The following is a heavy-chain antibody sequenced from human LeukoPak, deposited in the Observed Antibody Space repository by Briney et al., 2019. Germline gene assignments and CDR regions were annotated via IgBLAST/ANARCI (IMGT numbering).Heavy chain of an antibody. CDR2: INSDGSST. D-gene: IGHD3-10*01. J-gene: IGHJ4*02. CDR3: ARAGYYGSGRYIDY. CDR1: GFTFSSYW. Sequence: GGSLRLSCAASGFTFSSYWMHWVRQAPGKGLVWVSRINSDGSSTSYADSVKGRFTISRDNAKNTLYLQMNSLRAEDTAVYYCARAGYYGSGRYIDYWSQGTLVTVSS. V-gene: IGHV3-74*01.